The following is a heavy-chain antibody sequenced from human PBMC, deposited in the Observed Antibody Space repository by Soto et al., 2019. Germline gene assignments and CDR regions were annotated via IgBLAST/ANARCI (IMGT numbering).Heavy chain of an antibody. J-gene: IGHJ5*02. D-gene: IGHD5-12*01. V-gene: IGHV1-69*13. CDR2: IIPIFGTA. CDR1: GGTFSSYA. Sequence: GASVKVSCKASGGTFSSYAISWVRQAPGQGLEWMGGIIPIFGTANYAQKFQGRVTITADESTSTAYMELSSLRSVDTATYYCAHRGLPLNRGRGPPTNWFDLWGLGTLVTVSS. CDR3: AHRGLPLNRGRGPPTNWFDL.